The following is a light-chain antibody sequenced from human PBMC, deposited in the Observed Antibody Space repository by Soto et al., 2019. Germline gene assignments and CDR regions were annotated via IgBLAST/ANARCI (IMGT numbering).Light chain of an antibody. CDR3: QQYNSHLLS. Sequence: DIQMTQSPSTLSASVGDRVTITCRASQSVSNWLAWYQQKPGKAPKVLISDASNLESGVPSRFSGSGSGTEFTLTISSLQPDDFATYYCQQYNSHLLSFGGGTKVEIK. J-gene: IGKJ4*01. V-gene: IGKV1-5*01. CDR1: QSVSNW. CDR2: DAS.